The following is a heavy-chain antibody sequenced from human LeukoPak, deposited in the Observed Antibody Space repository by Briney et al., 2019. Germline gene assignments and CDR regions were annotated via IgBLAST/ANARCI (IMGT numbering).Heavy chain of an antibody. CDR1: GGSISSSSYY. D-gene: IGHD6-13*01. CDR3: AKDPNSIAVTGTYWYFDV. CDR2: IYHSGST. J-gene: IGHJ2*01. Sequence: PSETLSLTCTVSGGSISSSSYYWGWIRQPPGKGLEWIGYIYHSGSTYYNPSLKSRVTISVDRSKNQFSLRLSSVTAADTAVYYCAKDPNSIAVTGTYWYFDVWGRGTLVTVSS. V-gene: IGHV4-39*07.